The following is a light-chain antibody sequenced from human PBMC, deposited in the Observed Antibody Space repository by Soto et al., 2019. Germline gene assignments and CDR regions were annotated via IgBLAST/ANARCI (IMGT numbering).Light chain of an antibody. J-gene: IGKJ5*01. V-gene: IGKV3-11*01. CDR2: DAS. CDR1: QSVSSY. Sequence: EIVLTQSPATLSLSPGERATLSCRASQSVSSYLAWYQQKPGQAPRLLIYDASNRATGIPARFSGSRSGTDFTLTISSLELEDFAVYDCQKRSNWPPITFGQGTRLEIK. CDR3: QKRSNWPPIT.